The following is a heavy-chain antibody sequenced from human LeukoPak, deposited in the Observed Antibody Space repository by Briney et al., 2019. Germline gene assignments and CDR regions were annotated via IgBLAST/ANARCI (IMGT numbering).Heavy chain of an antibody. CDR3: ARRSPEYNYAMDV. D-gene: IGHD6-19*01. CDR2: IYYTGST. CDR1: GGSISTYY. Sequence: PSETLSLTCTVSGGSISTYYWSWIRQPPGKGLEWIASIYYTGSTNYNPSLTSRVTISVDTSKNQFSLKLSSVTAADTAVYYCARRSPEYNYAMDVWGRGTTVTVSS. V-gene: IGHV4-59*08. J-gene: IGHJ6*02.